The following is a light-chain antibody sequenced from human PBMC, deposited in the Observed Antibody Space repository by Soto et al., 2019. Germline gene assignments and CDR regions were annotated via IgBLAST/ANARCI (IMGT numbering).Light chain of an antibody. J-gene: IGLJ3*02. CDR1: SGSIASNY. CDR2: EDN. CDR3: QSYDNSNWV. Sequence: NFMLTQPHSVSESPGKTVTISCTRSSGSIASNYVQWYQQRPGSAPTTVIYEDNQRPSGVPDRFSSSIDSSSNSASLTISGLKTEDEADYYCQSYDNSNWVFGGGTKLTVL. V-gene: IGLV6-57*03.